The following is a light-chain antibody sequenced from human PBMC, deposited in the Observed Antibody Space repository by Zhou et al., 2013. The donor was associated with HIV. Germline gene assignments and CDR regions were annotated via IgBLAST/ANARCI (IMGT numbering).Light chain of an antibody. CDR2: AAS. CDR1: QGISSY. CDR3: QQYYSYRT. V-gene: IGKV1-8*01. J-gene: IGKJ1*01. Sequence: AIRMTQSPSSLSASTGDRVTITCRASQGISSYLAWYQQKPGKAPKLLIYAASTLQSGVPSRFSGSGSGTDFTLTISCLQSEDFATYYCQQYYSYRTFGQGTEGG.